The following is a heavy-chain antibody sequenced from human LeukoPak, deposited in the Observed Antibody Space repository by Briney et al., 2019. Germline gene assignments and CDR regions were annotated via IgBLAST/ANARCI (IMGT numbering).Heavy chain of an antibody. Sequence: PSETLSLTCTVSGGSISSYYWSWIRQPPGKGLEWIGYIYYSGSTNYNPSLKSRVTISVDTSKNQFFLKLSSVTAADTAVYYCARVSREWHYYMDVWGKGTTVTVSS. CDR1: GGSISSYY. V-gene: IGHV4-59*01. CDR3: ARVSREWHYYMDV. D-gene: IGHD5-24*01. CDR2: IYYSGST. J-gene: IGHJ6*03.